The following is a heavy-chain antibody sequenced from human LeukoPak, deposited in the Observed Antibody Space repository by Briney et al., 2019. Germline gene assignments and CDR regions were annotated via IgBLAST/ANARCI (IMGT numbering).Heavy chain of an antibody. CDR2: INHSGST. J-gene: IGHJ4*02. D-gene: IGHD3-22*01. V-gene: IGHV4-34*01. CDR3: AFRSDDYDSSGYQTNDY. Sequence: PSETLSLTCAVSGGSFSGYYWSWIRQPPGKGLEWIGEINHSGSTNYNPSLTSRVTISVDTSKNQFSLKLSSVTAADTAVYYCAFRSDDYDSSGYQTNDYWGQGTLVTVSS. CDR1: GGSFSGYY.